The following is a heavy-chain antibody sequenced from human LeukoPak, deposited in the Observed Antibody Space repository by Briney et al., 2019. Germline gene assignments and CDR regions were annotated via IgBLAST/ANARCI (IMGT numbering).Heavy chain of an antibody. J-gene: IGHJ6*04. CDR3: AELGITMIGGV. V-gene: IGHV3-21*01. D-gene: IGHD3-10*02. Sequence: GGSLRLSCAASGFTFTRYWMSWVRQAPGKGLEWVSSITTSSSYMFYADSVRGRFTISRDNAENSLYLQMNSLRAEDTAVYYCAELGITMIGGVWGKGTTVTISS. CDR2: ITTSSSYM. CDR1: GFTFTRYW.